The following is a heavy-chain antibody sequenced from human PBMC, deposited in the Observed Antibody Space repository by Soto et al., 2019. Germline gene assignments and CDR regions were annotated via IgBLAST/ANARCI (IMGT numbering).Heavy chain of an antibody. CDR3: VRAAGYSGNDYVYYYGMDV. CDR2: VWYDGGNK. D-gene: IGHD5-12*01. J-gene: IGHJ6*02. CDR1: GFTFSSYG. V-gene: IGHV3-33*01. Sequence: QVQLVESGGGVVQPGRSLRLSCAASGFTFSSYGMHWVRQAPGKGLEWVALVWYDGGNKYYADYVKGRFTISRDNSKNTLYGQMNSLRDEDTAVYYCVRAAGYSGNDYVYYYGMDVWGQGTTVTVSS.